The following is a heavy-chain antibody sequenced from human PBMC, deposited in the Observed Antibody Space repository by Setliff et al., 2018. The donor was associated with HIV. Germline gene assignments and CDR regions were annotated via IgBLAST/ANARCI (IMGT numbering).Heavy chain of an antibody. CDR2: IDPDRGDT. D-gene: IGHD3-16*01. Sequence: GASVKVSCKVSGYIFPDYYIQWVRQAPGKGLEWMGLIDPDRGDTVYAEKFQGRVTMTADRSIDTAYMTLSSLTSDDTAMYFCAWGTQRPIDSWGQGTLVTVSS. CDR3: AWGTQRPIDS. V-gene: IGHV1-69-2*01. CDR1: GYIFPDYY. J-gene: IGHJ4*02.